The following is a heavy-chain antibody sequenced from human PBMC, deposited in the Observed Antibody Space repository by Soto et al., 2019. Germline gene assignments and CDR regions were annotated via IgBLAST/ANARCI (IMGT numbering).Heavy chain of an antibody. D-gene: IGHD4-17*01. CDR3: ASKKDYGDYEGWFDP. Sequence: SETLSLTCTVSGGSISSGGYYWSWIRQHPGKGLEWIGYIYYSGSTYYNPSLKSRVTISVDTSKNQFSLKLSSVTAAATAVYYCASKKDYGDYEGWFDPWGQGTLVTVSS. J-gene: IGHJ5*02. CDR1: GGSISSGGYY. CDR2: IYYSGST. V-gene: IGHV4-31*03.